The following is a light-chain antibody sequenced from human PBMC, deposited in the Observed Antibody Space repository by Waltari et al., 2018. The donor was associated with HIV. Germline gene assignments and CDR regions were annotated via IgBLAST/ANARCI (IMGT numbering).Light chain of an antibody. CDR1: QVISNS. CDR3: QQYYNIPRT. J-gene: IGKJ2*01. Sequence: DIQMTQSPSSLSASVGDRVTLTCRASQVISNSLAWYQQRPGKAPTLLVYDASRVESGVPSRISGSGGGTDFTLTITTLQPEDFATYCCQQYYNIPRTFGQGTEVEV. V-gene: IGKV1-NL1*01. CDR2: DAS.